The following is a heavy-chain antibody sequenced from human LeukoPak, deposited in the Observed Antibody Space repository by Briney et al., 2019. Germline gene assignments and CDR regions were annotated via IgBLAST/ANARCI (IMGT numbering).Heavy chain of an antibody. Sequence: SETLPLTCSVSGGSIGGHYWSWIRQPPGKGLEWIGYIYYSGNTNHNPSLKSRVTISVDTSKNQFSLKLSSVTAADTAVYYCARESSRNAFDIWGQGTMVTVSS. J-gene: IGHJ3*02. V-gene: IGHV4-59*11. CDR2: IYYSGNT. CDR3: ARESSRNAFDI. CDR1: GGSIGGHY.